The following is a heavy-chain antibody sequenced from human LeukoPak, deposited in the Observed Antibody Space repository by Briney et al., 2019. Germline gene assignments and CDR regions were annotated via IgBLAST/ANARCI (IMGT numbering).Heavy chain of an antibody. CDR3: ARVKRGYSGYDRDYFGY. D-gene: IGHD5-12*01. CDR2: IYYSGST. Sequence: SETLSLTCTVSGGSISNSKYYWGWIRQPPGKGLEWIGSIYYSGSTYYNPSLKSRVTISVDTSKNQFSLKLSSVTAADTAVYYCARVKRGYSGYDRDYFGYWGQGTLVTVSS. J-gene: IGHJ4*02. V-gene: IGHV4-39*07. CDR1: GGSISNSKYY.